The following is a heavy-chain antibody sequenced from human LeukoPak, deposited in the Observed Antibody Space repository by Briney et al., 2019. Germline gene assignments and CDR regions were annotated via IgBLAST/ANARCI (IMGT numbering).Heavy chain of an antibody. CDR3: ARGPAGHYDILTGYESSFDY. CDR2: INPSGGST. CDR1: GYTFTSYY. Sequence: ASVKVSCKASGYTFTSYYMHWVRQAPGQGLEWMGIINPSGGSTRFAQKFQGRVTMTRNTATSPVYMEPSSWRSEDQAVYYCARGPAGHYDILTGYESSFDYWGQGTLVTVSS. D-gene: IGHD3-9*01. J-gene: IGHJ4*02. V-gene: IGHV1-46*01.